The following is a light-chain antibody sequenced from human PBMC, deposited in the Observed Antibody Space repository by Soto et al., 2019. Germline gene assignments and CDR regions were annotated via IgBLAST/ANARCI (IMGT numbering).Light chain of an antibody. CDR1: SSDVGSYNR. V-gene: IGLV2-18*02. J-gene: IGLJ1*01. CDR3: KSYTGSSTYV. Sequence: QSVLTQPPSVSGSPGQSVAISCTGTSSDVGSYNRVSWYQQPPGAAPKLMIYEVSNRPSGVPDRFSGSKSGNTASLPISGLQAEVEADYYCKSYTGSSTYVFGTGNKVTVL. CDR2: EVS.